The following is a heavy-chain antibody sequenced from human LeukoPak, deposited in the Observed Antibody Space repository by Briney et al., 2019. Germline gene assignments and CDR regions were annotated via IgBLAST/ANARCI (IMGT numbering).Heavy chain of an antibody. Sequence: GGSLRLSCAASGFTVSSNYMSWVRQAPGKGLEWVSVIYSGGSTYYADSVKGRFTISRDNSKNTLYLQMNSLRAEGTAVYYCARAGDHYYGSGSSDYWGQGTLVTVSS. CDR3: ARAGDHYYGSGSSDY. V-gene: IGHV3-53*01. CDR2: IYSGGST. CDR1: GFTVSSNY. J-gene: IGHJ4*02. D-gene: IGHD3-10*01.